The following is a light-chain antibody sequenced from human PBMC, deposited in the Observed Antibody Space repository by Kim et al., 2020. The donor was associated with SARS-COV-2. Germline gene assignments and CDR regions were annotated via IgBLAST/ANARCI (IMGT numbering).Light chain of an antibody. CDR3: QAWDSSTYV. CDR1: KLGDKY. V-gene: IGLV3-1*01. J-gene: IGLJ1*01. CDR2: QDT. Sequence: SYELTQPPSVSVSPGQTASITCSGDKLGDKYVWWYQQKPGQSPVVVIYQDTKRPSGIPERFSGSNAGNTATLTVSGTHAMDEADYYCQAWDSSTYVFGTG.